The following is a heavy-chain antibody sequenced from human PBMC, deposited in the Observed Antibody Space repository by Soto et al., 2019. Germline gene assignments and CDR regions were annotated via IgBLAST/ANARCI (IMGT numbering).Heavy chain of an antibody. J-gene: IGHJ6*02. V-gene: IGHV5-51*01. CDR3: ARHAPYCSGGSCYYYYYGMDV. D-gene: IGHD2-15*01. CDR1: GYSFTSYW. Sequence: PGESLKISCKGSGYSFTSYWIGWVRQMPGKGLEWMGIIYPGDSDTRYSPSFQGQVTISADKSISTAYLQWSSLKASDTAMYYFARHAPYCSGGSCYYYYYGMDVWGQGTTVTVSS. CDR2: IYPGDSDT.